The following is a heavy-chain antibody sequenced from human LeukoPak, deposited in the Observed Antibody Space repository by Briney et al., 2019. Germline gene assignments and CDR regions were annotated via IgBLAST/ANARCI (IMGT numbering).Heavy chain of an antibody. V-gene: IGHV4-4*09. CDR1: GGSISSYY. J-gene: IGHJ6*03. CDR3: ARLALGTIFRDYYYYMDV. CDR2: IYTSGST. D-gene: IGHD3-3*01. Sequence: SETLSFTCTVSGGSISSYYWSWIRQPPGKGLEWIGYIYTSGSTNYNPSLKSRVTISVDTSKNQFSLKLSSVTAADTAVYYCARLALGTIFRDYYYYMDVWGKGTTVTVSS.